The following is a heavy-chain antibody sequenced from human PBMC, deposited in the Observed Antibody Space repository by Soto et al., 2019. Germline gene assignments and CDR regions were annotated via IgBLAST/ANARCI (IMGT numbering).Heavy chain of an antibody. D-gene: IGHD3-3*01. CDR2: ISGRGGST. CDR3: SKSSVLRFLEWLLSYFDY. J-gene: IGHJ4*02. CDR1: GFTFSSDA. Sequence: EVQLLESGGGLVQPGGSLRLSCAASGFTFSSDAMSWVRQAPGKGLEWVSDISGRGGSTYYADSVNGRFTISRDNSKNTVYLQMYSLRAEDTAVYYGSKSSVLRFLEWLLSYFDYWGQGTLVTVSS. V-gene: IGHV3-23*01.